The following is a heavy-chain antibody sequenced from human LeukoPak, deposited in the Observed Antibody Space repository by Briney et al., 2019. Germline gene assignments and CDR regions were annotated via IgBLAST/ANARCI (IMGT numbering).Heavy chain of an antibody. CDR1: GGSISSTGYY. D-gene: IGHD2-8*01. CDR3: AETNTQDWFDP. V-gene: IGHV4-39*07. Sequence: SETLSFTCRVSGGSISSTGYYWGWIRQPPGKGLEWIASIYHSGETFYNPSLESRVAISVDTSNNEVFLDLYSVTAADTAMYYCAETNTQDWFDPWGRGTLVTVSS. J-gene: IGHJ5*02. CDR2: IYHSGET.